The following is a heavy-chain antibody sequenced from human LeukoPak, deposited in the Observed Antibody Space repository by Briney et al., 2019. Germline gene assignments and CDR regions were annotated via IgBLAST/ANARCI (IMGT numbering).Heavy chain of an antibody. V-gene: IGHV3-48*01. CDR3: STAKFDY. Sequence: PGGSLRLSCAAPGSTLSFYSMNWVRQAPGMGLEWISHISVSGSSIHYAESVKGRFTISRDSAKNSLYLQMNSLRAEDTAVYYCSTAKFDYWGQGTLLTVSS. J-gene: IGHJ4*02. CDR1: GSTLSFYS. CDR2: ISVSGSSI.